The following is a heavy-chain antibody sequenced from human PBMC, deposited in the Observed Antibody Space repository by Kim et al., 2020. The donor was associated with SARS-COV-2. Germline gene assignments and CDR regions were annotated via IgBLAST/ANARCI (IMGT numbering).Heavy chain of an antibody. V-gene: IGHV4-4*07. CDR1: GGSINSYY. CDR2: IYSSGT. CDR3: TRANSSFSSGMDV. D-gene: IGHD3-3*01. Sequence: SETLSLTCTVSGGSINSYYWSWIRQPAGKGLEWIGRIYSSGTTYNPSLKSRVTMSVDTSKNQLSLKLSSVTAADTALYYCTRANSSFSSGMDVWGQGTTVIVSS. J-gene: IGHJ6*02.